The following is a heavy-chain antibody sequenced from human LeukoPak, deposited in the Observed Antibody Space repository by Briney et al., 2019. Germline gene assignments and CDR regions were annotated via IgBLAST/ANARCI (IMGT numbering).Heavy chain of an antibody. CDR3: AKETKVGENLYYFDY. Sequence: PAGSLRLSCVAFGFKFNDYAMHWVRQAPGKGLEWVSGLSWHSGSIGYADSVKGRFIISRDNTKNSLYLEMNSLRPEGSALYYCAKETKVGENLYYFDYWGRGTLVTVSS. CDR1: GFKFNDYA. CDR2: LSWHSGSI. V-gene: IGHV3-9*01. J-gene: IGHJ4*02. D-gene: IGHD1-26*01.